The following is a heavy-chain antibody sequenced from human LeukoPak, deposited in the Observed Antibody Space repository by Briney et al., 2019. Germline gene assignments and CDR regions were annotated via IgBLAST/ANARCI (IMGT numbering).Heavy chain of an antibody. CDR1: GYTFTSYD. CDR2: MNPNSGNP. D-gene: IGHD3-22*01. V-gene: IGHV1-8*01. Sequence: ASVKVSCKASGYTFTSYDINWVRQATGQGLEWMGWMNPNSGNPGYAQKFQGRVTMTKNTSISTAYMELSSLRSEDTAVYYCARGPYYYDSSGYYYAEYFQHWGQGTLVTVSS. CDR3: ARGPYYYDSSGYYYAEYFQH. J-gene: IGHJ1*01.